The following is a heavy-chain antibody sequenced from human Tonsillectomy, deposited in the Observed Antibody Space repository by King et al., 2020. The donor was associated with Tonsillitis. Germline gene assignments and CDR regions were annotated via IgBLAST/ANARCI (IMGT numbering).Heavy chain of an antibody. CDR3: ARRAPIYNSAWGGYFDS. D-gene: IGHD6-19*01. CDR2: IFPGDSDT. CDR1: GPSFTKYY. V-gene: IGHV5-51*01. Sequence: EVQLVQSGAEVKKPGEFLKISCKGSGPSFTKYYIAWVRQKPGKGLEWMGIIFPGDSDTRYSPSFEGQVTMSADKSTGTVYLQWTSLKASDTAMYYCARRAPIYNSAWGGYFDSWGQGTLVTVSS. J-gene: IGHJ4*02.